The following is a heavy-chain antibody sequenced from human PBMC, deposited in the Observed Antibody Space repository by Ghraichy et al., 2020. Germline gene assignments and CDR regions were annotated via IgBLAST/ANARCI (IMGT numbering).Heavy chain of an antibody. V-gene: IGHV3-64D*06. D-gene: IGHD6-19*01. CDR1: GFTFSSYA. CDR2: ISSNGGST. CDR3: VKVYSSGSLYYFDY. Sequence: GGSLRLSCSASGFTFSSYAMHWVRQAPGKGLEYVSAISSNGGSTYYADSVKGRFTISRDNSKNTLYLQMSSLRAEDTAVYYCVKVYSSGSLYYFDYWGQGTLVTVSS. J-gene: IGHJ4*02.